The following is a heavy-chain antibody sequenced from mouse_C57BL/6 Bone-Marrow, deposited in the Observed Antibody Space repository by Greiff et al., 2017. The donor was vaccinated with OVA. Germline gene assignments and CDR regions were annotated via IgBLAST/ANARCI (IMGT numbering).Heavy chain of an antibody. V-gene: IGHV1-81*01. J-gene: IGHJ3*01. Sequence: VQLQQSGAELARPGASVKLSCKASGYTFTSYGISWVKQRTGQGLEWIGEIYPRSGNTYYNEKFKGKATLTADKSSSPAYMELRSLPYEDSAVDLRARNDGCKIAWFAYWGQGTLVTVSA. D-gene: IGHD2-3*01. CDR2: IYPRSGNT. CDR1: GYTFTSYG. CDR3: ARNDGCKIAWFAY.